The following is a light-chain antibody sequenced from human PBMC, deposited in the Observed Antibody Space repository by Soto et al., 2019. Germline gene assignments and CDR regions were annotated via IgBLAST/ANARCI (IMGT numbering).Light chain of an antibody. CDR3: CSYAGSYTLV. CDR1: NIGSES. J-gene: IGLJ3*02. CDR2: DDS. V-gene: IGLV3-21*02. Sequence: SYELTQPPSVSVAPGQTARITCGGNNIGSESVHWYQKKPGQAPVLVVYDDSDRPSGIPERFSGSNSGNTASLTISGLQAEDEADYYCCSYAGSYTLVFGGGTKLTVL.